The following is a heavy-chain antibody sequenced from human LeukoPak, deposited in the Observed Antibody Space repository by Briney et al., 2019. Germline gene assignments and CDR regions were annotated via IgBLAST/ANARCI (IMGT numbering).Heavy chain of an antibody. CDR1: GGSISSYC. V-gene: IGHV4-59*01. CDR2: IYYSGST. CDR3: ARELAAAANWFDP. D-gene: IGHD6-13*01. Sequence: SETLSLTCTVSGGSISSYCWSWIRQPPGKGLEWIGYIYYSGSTNYNPSLKSRVTISVDTSKNQFSLKLSSVTAADTAVYYCARELAAAANWFDPWGQGTLVTVSS. J-gene: IGHJ5*02.